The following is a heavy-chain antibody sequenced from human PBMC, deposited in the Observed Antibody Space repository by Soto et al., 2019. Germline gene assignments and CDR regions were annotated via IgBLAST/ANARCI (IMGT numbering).Heavy chain of an antibody. J-gene: IGHJ6*02. D-gene: IGHD3-22*01. CDR3: ASGYYYDSSGYYYGYYYYGMDV. CDR1: GGTFSSYA. CDR2: IIPIFGTA. V-gene: IGHV1-69*06. Sequence: QVQLVQSGAEVKKPGSSVKVSCKASGGTFSSYAISWVRQAPGQGLEWMGGIIPIFGTANYAQKFQGRVTITADKSTSTAYMELSSLRSEDTAVYYCASGYYYDSSGYYYGYYYYGMDVWGQGTTVTVSS.